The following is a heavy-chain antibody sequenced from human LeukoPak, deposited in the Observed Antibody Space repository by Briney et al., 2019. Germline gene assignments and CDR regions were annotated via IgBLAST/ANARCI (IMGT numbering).Heavy chain of an antibody. D-gene: IGHD5-24*01. CDR3: ARGHRGASYYFDY. J-gene: IGHJ4*02. CDR2: INPSGGST. Sequence: ASVKVSCKESGYTFTSYFMHWVRQAPGQGLECMGIINPSGGSTSYAQKFQARVTMTRDMSTSTVYMELSSLRSEDTAVYYCARGHRGASYYFDYWGQGTLVTVSS. V-gene: IGHV1-46*01. CDR1: GYTFTSYF.